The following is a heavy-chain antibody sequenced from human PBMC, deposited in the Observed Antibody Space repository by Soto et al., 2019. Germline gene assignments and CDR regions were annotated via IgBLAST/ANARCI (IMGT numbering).Heavy chain of an antibody. V-gene: IGHV3-23*01. J-gene: IGHJ5*02. CDR1: GFTFSNYA. D-gene: IGHD3-3*02. CDR3: AKDYLLGALDP. CDR2: VSSSGAGT. Sequence: GGSLRLSCAASGFTFSNYAMSWVRQAPGKGLEWVSTVSSSGAGTYYADSVKGRFTISRDNSKNTLYLQMNSLRAEDRDVYYCAKDYLLGALDPWGQGTLVTVSS.